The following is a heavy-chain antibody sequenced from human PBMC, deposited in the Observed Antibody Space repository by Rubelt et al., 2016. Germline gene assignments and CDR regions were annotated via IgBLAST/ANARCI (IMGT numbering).Heavy chain of an antibody. V-gene: IGHV4-34*01. Sequence: QVQLQQWGAGLLKPSETLSLTCAVYGGSFSGYYWSWIRQPPGKGLEWIGEINHSGSTNYNPSLKSRVTTSVDTSKNQFSLKLSSVTAADTAVYYCARVTGGSSDYWGQGTLVTVSS. CDR3: ARVTGGSSDY. CDR1: GGSFSGYY. J-gene: IGHJ4*02. D-gene: IGHD3-16*01. CDR2: INHSGST.